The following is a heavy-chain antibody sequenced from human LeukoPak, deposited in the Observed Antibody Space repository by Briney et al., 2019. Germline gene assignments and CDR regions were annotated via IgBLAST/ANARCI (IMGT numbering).Heavy chain of an antibody. V-gene: IGHV3-20*04. D-gene: IGHD2-15*01. CDR1: RFRFEDYG. J-gene: IGHJ6*03. CDR3: ARDRYCSGGSCYTVVYMDV. CDR2: INWNGGST. Sequence: PGGCLRLACAAYRFRFEDYGMSWVRRAAGKGLEWGSRINWNGGSTGYADSVTGRFTISRDNAKNSLYLQMNSLRAEDTALYYCARDRYCSGGSCYTVVYMDVWGKGTTVTVSS.